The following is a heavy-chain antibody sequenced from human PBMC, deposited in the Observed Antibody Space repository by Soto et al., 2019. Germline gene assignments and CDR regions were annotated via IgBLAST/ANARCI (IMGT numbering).Heavy chain of an antibody. CDR3: ARQIYDSSGYYYAY. CDR1: GGSISSSSYY. V-gene: IGHV4-39*01. D-gene: IGHD3-22*01. CDR2: IYSLGNT. J-gene: IGHJ4*02. Sequence: QMQLQESGPGLVKPSETLSLTCTVSGGSISSSSYYWGWIRQPPGQGLESLGTIYSLGNTYYNPSLKSRVTISVDKSKSQLILKLSSVTAPDTAVYYCARQIYDSSGYYYAYWGQGTLVTVSS.